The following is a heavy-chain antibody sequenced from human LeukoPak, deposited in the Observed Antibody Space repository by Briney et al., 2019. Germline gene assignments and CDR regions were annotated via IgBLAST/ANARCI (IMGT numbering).Heavy chain of an antibody. CDR1: GFTFDDHA. CDR2: ISWNSGRT. V-gene: IGHV3-9*03. CDR3: AKDFGYSYGYIDY. J-gene: IGHJ4*02. D-gene: IGHD5-18*01. Sequence: PGGSLRLSCAASGFTFDDHAMHWVRQAPGKGLEWVPGISWNSGRTDYADSVKGRFTISRDNAKNSLYLQMNSLRAEDMAFYYCAKDFGYSYGYIDYWGQGTLVTVSS.